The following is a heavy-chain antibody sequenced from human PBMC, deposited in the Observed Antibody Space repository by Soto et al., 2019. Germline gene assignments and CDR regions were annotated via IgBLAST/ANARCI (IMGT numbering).Heavy chain of an antibody. CDR3: ARVPLVGNRRLPYYYYGMDV. Sequence: SETLSLTCTVSGGSISSGGYYWSWIRQHPGKGLEWIGYIYYSGSTYYNPSLKSRVTISVDTSKNQFSLKLSSVTAADTAVYYCARVPLVGNRRLPYYYYGMDVWGQGTTVTVSS. CDR1: GGSISSGGYY. CDR2: IYYSGST. D-gene: IGHD1-26*01. J-gene: IGHJ6*02. V-gene: IGHV4-31*03.